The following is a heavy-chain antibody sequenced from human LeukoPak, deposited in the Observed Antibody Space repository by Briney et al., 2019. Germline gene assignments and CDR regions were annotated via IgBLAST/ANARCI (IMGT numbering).Heavy chain of an antibody. CDR2: TYYDGSNK. D-gene: IGHD6-13*01. Sequence: GRSLRLSCKASGFTFSAYGMHWVRQAPGKGLEWVAVTYYDGSNKYYGDSVKGRFTISRDNSKNTLYLQMNSLRAEDTAVYYCARDSKKMYSSSDYWGQGTLVTVSS. J-gene: IGHJ4*02. V-gene: IGHV3-33*01. CDR3: ARDSKKMYSSSDY. CDR1: GFTFSAYG.